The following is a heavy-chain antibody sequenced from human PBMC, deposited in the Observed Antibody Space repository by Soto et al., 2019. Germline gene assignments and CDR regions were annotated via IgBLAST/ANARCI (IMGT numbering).Heavy chain of an antibody. D-gene: IGHD3-10*01. CDR3: AKENSYYGSGSYGDWFDP. Sequence: EVQLLESGGGLVQPGGSLRLSCAASGFTFSSYAMSWVRQAPGKGLEWVSAISGSGGSTYYADSVKGRFTIAGDNSKNTMYLQMNSLRAEDTAVYYCAKENSYYGSGSYGDWFDPWGQGTLVTVSS. V-gene: IGHV3-23*01. CDR2: ISGSGGST. J-gene: IGHJ5*02. CDR1: GFTFSSYA.